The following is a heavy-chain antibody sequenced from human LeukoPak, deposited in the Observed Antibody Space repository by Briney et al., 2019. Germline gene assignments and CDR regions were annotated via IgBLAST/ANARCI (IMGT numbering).Heavy chain of an antibody. Sequence: GRSLRLSCAASEFTFTTYGMHWVRQAPGKGLEWVAFIYYDGSNIYYADYVKGRFTISRDNAKNSLYLHMHSLRADDTAVYYCARSTKGDSDHWGQGTLVTVSS. D-gene: IGHD3-10*01. CDR3: ARSTKGDSDH. V-gene: IGHV3-33*03. J-gene: IGHJ4*02. CDR1: EFTFTTYG. CDR2: IYYDGSNI.